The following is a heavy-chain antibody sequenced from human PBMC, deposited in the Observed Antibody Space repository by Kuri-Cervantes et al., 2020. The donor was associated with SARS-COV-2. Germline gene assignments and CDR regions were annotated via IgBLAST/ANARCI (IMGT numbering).Heavy chain of an antibody. J-gene: IGHJ5*02. CDR3: ARDPPLYGSGSHNWFDP. D-gene: IGHD3-10*01. CDR2: INSYGSST. V-gene: IGHV3-74*01. Sequence: ETLSLTCAASGFTFNLYGMHWVRQAPGKGLVRVSRINSYGSSTSYADSVKGRFTISRDNAKNTLYLQMDSLRAEDTAVYYCARDPPLYGSGSHNWFDPWGQGTLVTVSS. CDR1: GFTFNLYG.